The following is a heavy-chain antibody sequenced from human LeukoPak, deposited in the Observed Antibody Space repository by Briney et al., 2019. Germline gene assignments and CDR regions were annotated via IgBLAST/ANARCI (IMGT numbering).Heavy chain of an antibody. Sequence: VGSLRLSRAPSLFTLHDYGMRWVRQAPGPGLEWGSGINWNGGSKGHADSVKGRFTISRDNAKKSLYLQMNSLRAEDTALYYCASSSIGGFTNCWGQGTLVTVS. CDR1: LFTLHDYG. V-gene: IGHV3-20*04. J-gene: IGHJ4*02. D-gene: IGHD4-23*01. CDR3: ASSSIGGFTNC. CDR2: INWNGGSK.